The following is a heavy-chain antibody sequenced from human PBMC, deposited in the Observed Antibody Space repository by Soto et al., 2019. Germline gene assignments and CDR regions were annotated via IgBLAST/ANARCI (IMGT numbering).Heavy chain of an antibody. CDR2: IYHSGST. CDR1: GGSISSGGYS. Sequence: SETLSLTCAVSGGSISSGGYSWSWIRQPPGKGLEWIGYIYHSGSTYYNPSLKSRVTISVDRSKSQFSLKLSSVTAADTAVYYCARGGYYYDSSGPTVAFDIWGQGTMVTVSS. D-gene: IGHD3-22*01. V-gene: IGHV4-30-2*01. CDR3: ARGGYYYDSSGPTVAFDI. J-gene: IGHJ3*02.